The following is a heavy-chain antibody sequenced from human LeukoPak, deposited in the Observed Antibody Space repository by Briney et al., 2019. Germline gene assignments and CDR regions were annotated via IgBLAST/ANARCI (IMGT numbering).Heavy chain of an antibody. D-gene: IGHD3-9*01. V-gene: IGHV3-23*01. CDR2: ITPSGATT. CDR3: AKGLHYNILTGFRREYYFDS. CDR1: RFAFSGYG. J-gene: IGHJ4*02. Sequence: GGSLRLSCAASRFAFSGYGMTWVRQAPGKGLEWVSTITPSGATTYYADSVKGRFTISRDNSKNTLYLQMNSLRAEDTAIYYCAKGLHYNILTGFRREYYFDSWGQGTLVTVSS.